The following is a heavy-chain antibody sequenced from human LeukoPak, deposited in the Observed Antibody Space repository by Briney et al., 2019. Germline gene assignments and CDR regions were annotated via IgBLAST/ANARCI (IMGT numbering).Heavy chain of an antibody. CDR2: IGSSSSYI. CDR3: ASITPRYCSSTSCFDY. CDR1: GFTFSSYS. Sequence: PGGSLRLSCAASGFTFSSYSMNWVRQAPGKGLEWVSPIGSSSSYIYYADSVKGRFTISRDNAKNSLYLQMNSLRAEDTAVYYCASITPRYCSSTSCFDYWGQGTLVTVSS. D-gene: IGHD2-2*01. V-gene: IGHV3-21*01. J-gene: IGHJ4*02.